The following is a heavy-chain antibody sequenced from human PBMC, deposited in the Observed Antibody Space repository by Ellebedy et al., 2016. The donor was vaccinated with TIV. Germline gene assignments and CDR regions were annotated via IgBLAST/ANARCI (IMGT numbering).Heavy chain of an antibody. J-gene: IGHJ4*02. CDR1: GFTFSSYA. D-gene: IGHD2-2*01. CDR3: ARDGGCSTTDCYEDY. V-gene: IGHV3-23*01. Sequence: GESLKISCAASGFTFSSYAMSWVRQAPGKGLEWVSAISGSGGSTYYADSVKGRFTISRDSSRNMVYLQMNSLRVEDTAVYYCARDGGCSTTDCYEDYWGQGTLVTVSS. CDR2: ISGSGGST.